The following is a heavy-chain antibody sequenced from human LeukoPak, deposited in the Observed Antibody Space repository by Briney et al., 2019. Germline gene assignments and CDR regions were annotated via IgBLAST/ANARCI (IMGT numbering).Heavy chain of an antibody. V-gene: IGHV6-1*01. CDR3: ARRITAAGWWFDP. D-gene: IGHD6-13*01. CDR2: TYYRSKWSN. J-gene: IGHJ5*02. CDR1: GDSVSSNSAT. Sequence: SQTLSLTCAISGDSVSSNSATWYWIRQSPSRGLEWLGRTYYRSKWSNDYAVSVKSRITINPDTSKNQFSLQLNSVTPDDTAVYYCARRITAAGWWFDPWGQGTLVTVSS.